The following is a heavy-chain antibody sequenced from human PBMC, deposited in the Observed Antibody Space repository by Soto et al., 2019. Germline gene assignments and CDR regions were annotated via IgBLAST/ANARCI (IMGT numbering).Heavy chain of an antibody. CDR3: ARLAGDYENYFDY. J-gene: IGHJ4*02. Sequence: PSETLSLSYTVSGGSISSYYWSWIRQPPGKGLEWIGYIYYSGSTNYNPSLKSRVTISVDTSKNQFSLKLSSVTAADTAVYYCARLAGDYENYFDYWGQGTLVTVSS. V-gene: IGHV4-59*08. CDR1: GGSISSYY. CDR2: IYYSGST. D-gene: IGHD4-17*01.